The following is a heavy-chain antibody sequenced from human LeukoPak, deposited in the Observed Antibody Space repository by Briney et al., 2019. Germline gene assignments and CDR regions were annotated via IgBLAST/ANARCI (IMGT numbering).Heavy chain of an antibody. J-gene: IGHJ4*02. Sequence: GGSLRLSCAASGFTFSSYGMHWVRQAPGKGLEWVVVIWYDGSNKYYADSVKGRFTISRDNSKNTLYLQMNSLRAEDTAVYYCARVDYWDQGTLVTVSS. CDR3: ARVDY. V-gene: IGHV3-33*01. CDR1: GFTFSSYG. CDR2: IWYDGSNK.